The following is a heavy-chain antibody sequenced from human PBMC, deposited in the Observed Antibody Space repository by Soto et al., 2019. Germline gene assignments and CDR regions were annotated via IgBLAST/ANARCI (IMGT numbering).Heavy chain of an antibody. CDR3: ASGLWSSSWYRTGMTKLYYFDY. CDR2: IYYSGST. J-gene: IGHJ4*02. Sequence: SETLSLTCTVSGGSISSGSYFWGWIRQPPGKGLEWIGSIYYSGSTSYKPSLRSRVTMSVDTSKNQFSLKLSSVSAADTAVNYCASGLWSSSWYRTGMTKLYYFDYWGQGTLVTVSS. V-gene: IGHV4-39*01. D-gene: IGHD6-13*01. CDR1: GGSISSGSYF.